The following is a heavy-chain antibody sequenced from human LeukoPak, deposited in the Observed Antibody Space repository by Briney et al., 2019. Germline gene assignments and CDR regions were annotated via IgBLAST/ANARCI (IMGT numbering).Heavy chain of an antibody. V-gene: IGHV1-69*04. J-gene: IGHJ5*02. CDR1: GGTFSSYA. CDR3: ARGATITAYCGGDCYSGNNWFDP. Sequence: SVKVSCKAAGGTFSSYAISWVRQAPGQGLEWMGRIIPILGIANYAQKFQGRVTITADKSTSTAYMELSSLRSEDTAVYYCARGATITAYCGGDCYSGNNWFDPWGQGTLVTVSS. CDR2: IIPILGIA. D-gene: IGHD2-21*02.